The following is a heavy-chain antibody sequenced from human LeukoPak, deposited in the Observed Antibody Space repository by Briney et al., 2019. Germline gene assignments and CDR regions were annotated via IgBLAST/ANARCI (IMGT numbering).Heavy chain of an antibody. CDR3: AGVDTAIGAFDI. CDR1: GGSISSYY. J-gene: IGHJ3*02. Sequence: SETLSLTCTVSGGSISSYYWSWIRQPAGKGLEWIGRIYTSGSTNYNPSLKSRVTMSVDTSKNQFFLKLSSVTAADTAVYYCAGVDTAIGAFDIWGQGTMVTVSS. D-gene: IGHD5-18*01. CDR2: IYTSGST. V-gene: IGHV4-4*07.